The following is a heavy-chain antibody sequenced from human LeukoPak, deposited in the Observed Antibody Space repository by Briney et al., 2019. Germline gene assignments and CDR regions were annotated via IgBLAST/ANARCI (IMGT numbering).Heavy chain of an antibody. V-gene: IGHV4-59*01. Sequence: SETLSLTCTVSGGSTSSYYWSWIRQPPRRGVEWSGYIYYSGSTNYNPSLKSRVTISVDTSKNQFSLKQRSVTAADTAVFYCARLTGYDWESFYDYWGQGTLVSVSS. CDR3: ARLTGYDWESFYDY. CDR1: GGSTSSYY. CDR2: IYYSGST. J-gene: IGHJ4*02. D-gene: IGHD5-12*01.